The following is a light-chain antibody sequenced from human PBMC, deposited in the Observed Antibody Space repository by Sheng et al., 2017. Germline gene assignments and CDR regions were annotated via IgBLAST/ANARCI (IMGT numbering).Light chain of an antibody. Sequence: EIVMTQSPATLSVSPGERATLSCRASQSVSSNLAWYQQKPGQAPRLLIYGASTRATGIPARFSGSGSGTEFTLTISRLEPEDSAVYYCHQYGTIPRTF. V-gene: IGKV3-15*01. CDR3: HQYGTIPRT. CDR2: GAS. CDR1: QSVSSN. J-gene: IGKJ1*01.